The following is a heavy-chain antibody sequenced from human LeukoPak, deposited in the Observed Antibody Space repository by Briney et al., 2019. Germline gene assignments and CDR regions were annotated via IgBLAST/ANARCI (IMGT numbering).Heavy chain of an antibody. Sequence: AETLSLTCTVSGGSISSYYWSWIRQPAGKGLEWIGRIYTSGSTNYNPSLKSRVTMSVDTSKNQFSLKLSSVTAADTAVYYCARDAPLPPASQDSTGYYYYYGMDVWGQGTTVTVSS. CDR3: ARDAPLPPASQDSTGYYYYYGMDV. V-gene: IGHV4-4*07. D-gene: IGHD2-2*01. CDR2: IYTSGST. CDR1: GGSISSYY. J-gene: IGHJ6*02.